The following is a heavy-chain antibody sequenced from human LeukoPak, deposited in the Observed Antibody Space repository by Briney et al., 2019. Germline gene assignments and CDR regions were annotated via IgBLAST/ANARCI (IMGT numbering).Heavy chain of an antibody. V-gene: IGHV3-48*04. Sequence: GGSLRLSCAASGFTFNSYSMNWVRQAPGKGLEWVSYISSDSRTIYYADSVMGRFTISRDNARNSLFLQMDYLRAEDTAVYYCARDRYGDYCHDSWGQGTLVTVSS. CDR1: GFTFNSYS. D-gene: IGHD4-17*01. J-gene: IGHJ4*02. CDR2: ISSDSRTI. CDR3: ARDRYGDYCHDS.